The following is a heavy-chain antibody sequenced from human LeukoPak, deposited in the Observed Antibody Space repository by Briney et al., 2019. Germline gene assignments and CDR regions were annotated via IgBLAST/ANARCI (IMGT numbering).Heavy chain of an antibody. J-gene: IGHJ5*02. CDR2: ISPDSSFI. Sequence: ETLSLTCTVSGGSISSSSYYWGWIRQPPGKGLEWVSSISPDSSFIPQADSVKGRFTISRDNAKNSLYLQMESLRVEDTAVYYCANFQTVGVKPFEHWGQGTLVTVSS. CDR1: GGSISSSS. V-gene: IGHV3-21*01. CDR3: ANFQTVGVKPFEH. D-gene: IGHD1-26*01.